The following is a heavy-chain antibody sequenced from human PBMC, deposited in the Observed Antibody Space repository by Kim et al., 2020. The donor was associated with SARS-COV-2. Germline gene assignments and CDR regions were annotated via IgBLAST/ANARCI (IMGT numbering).Heavy chain of an antibody. Sequence: GGSLRLSCAASGFTVSSYVMSWVRQTPGKGLEWVSLIYPDGYPYYADSVKGRFTISRDTSESTLYLQMNSLRADDTAVDYCGRLDFGDDYWGQGTLVTGS. CDR3: GRLDFGDDY. D-gene: IGHD4-17*01. CDR1: GFTVSSYV. V-gene: IGHV3-53*01. J-gene: IGHJ4*02. CDR2: IYPDGYP.